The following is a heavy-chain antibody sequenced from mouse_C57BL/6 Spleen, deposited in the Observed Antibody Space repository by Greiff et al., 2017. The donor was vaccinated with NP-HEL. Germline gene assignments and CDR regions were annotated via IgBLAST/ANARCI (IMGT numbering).Heavy chain of an antibody. D-gene: IGHD1-1*01. J-gene: IGHJ4*01. CDR1: GYAFSSSW. CDR3: ASPHYYGSSHEGAMGY. V-gene: IGHV1-82*01. CDR2: IYPGDGDT. Sequence: QVQLQQSGPELVKPGASVKISCKASGYAFSSSWMNWVQQRPGKGLEWIGRIYPGDGDTNYNGKFKGKATLTADKSSSTAYMQISRLTSEDSAVYFCASPHYYGSSHEGAMGYWGQGTSVTGSS.